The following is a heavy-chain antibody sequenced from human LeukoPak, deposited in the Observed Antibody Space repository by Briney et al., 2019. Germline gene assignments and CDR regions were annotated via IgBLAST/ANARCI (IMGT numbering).Heavy chain of an antibody. D-gene: IGHD6-13*01. CDR2: IYHSGST. CDR1: GYSISSGYY. Sequence: PSETLSLTCTVSGYSISSGYYWGWIRQPPGKGLEWIGTIYHSGSTYYNPSLKSRVTISVDTSKNQFSLKLSSVTAADTAVYYCARVAAAGYYFDYWGQGTLVTVSS. V-gene: IGHV4-38-2*02. CDR3: ARVAAAGYYFDY. J-gene: IGHJ4*02.